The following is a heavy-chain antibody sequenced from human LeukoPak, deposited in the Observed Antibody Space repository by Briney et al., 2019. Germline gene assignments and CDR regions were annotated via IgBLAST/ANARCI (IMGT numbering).Heavy chain of an antibody. D-gene: IGHD1-26*01. Sequence: ASVKVSCKASGYTFTTYDINWVRQATGQGLEWMGWMNLKSGYTGYAQKFQGRVTITRDTSTSAVYMELSSLRSEDTAVYYCARVAGSIDYWGQGTLVTVSS. V-gene: IGHV1-8*03. CDR1: GYTFTTYD. CDR2: MNLKSGYT. CDR3: ARVAGSIDY. J-gene: IGHJ4*02.